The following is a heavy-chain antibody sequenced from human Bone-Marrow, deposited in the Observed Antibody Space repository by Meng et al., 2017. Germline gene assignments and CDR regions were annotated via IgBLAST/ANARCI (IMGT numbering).Heavy chain of an antibody. CDR2: INPNSGGT. J-gene: IGHJ4*02. V-gene: IGHV1-2*06. Sequence: ASVKVSCKASGYTFTGYYMHWVRQAPGQGLEWMGRINPNSGGTNYAQKFQGRVTMTRDTSISTAYMELSRLRSDDAAVYYCARSSWPETHDYWGQGTLVTVSS. CDR3: ARSSWPETHDY. D-gene: IGHD2-2*01. CDR1: GYTFTGYY.